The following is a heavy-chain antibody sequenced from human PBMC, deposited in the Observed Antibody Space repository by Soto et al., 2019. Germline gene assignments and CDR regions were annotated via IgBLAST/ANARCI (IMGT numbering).Heavy chain of an antibody. CDR1: GGSMTNFY. CDR2: IYYSGST. D-gene: IGHD6-13*01. V-gene: IGHV4-59*01. Sequence: SETLSLTCTVSGGSMTNFYWSWIRQPPGKGLEWIGYIYYSGSTNYNPSLKSRLTISVDTSKNQFSLKLRSVTAADTAVYDCARGAGGWVYSSSWYEGYYFDYWGQGTLVTVSS. CDR3: ARGAGGWVYSSSWYEGYYFDY. J-gene: IGHJ4*02.